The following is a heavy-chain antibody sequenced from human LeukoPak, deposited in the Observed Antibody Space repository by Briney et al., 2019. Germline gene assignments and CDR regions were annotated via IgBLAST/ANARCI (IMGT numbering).Heavy chain of an antibody. CDR3: ARVRGSSWYRPGPYGMDV. CDR1: GYTFTSYG. V-gene: IGHV1-18*01. Sequence: GASVKVSCTASGYTFTSYGISWVRQAPGQGLEWMGWISAYNGNTNYAQKLQGRVTMTTDTSTSTAYMELRSLRSDDTAVYYCARVRGSSWYRPGPYGMDVWGQGTTVTVSS. J-gene: IGHJ6*02. CDR2: ISAYNGNT. D-gene: IGHD6-13*01.